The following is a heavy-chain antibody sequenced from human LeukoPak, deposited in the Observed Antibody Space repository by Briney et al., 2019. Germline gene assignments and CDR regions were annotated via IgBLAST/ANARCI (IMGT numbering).Heavy chain of an antibody. CDR3: ARVLMNYYGSGSYYTFYY. D-gene: IGHD3-10*01. Sequence: SETLSLTCTVSGGSISSHYWSWIRQPPGKGLEWVGYIYYSGSTNYNPSLKSRVTISVDSSKNQFSLKLSSVTAADTAVYYCARVLMNYYGSGSYYTFYYWGQGTLVTVSS. CDR1: GGSISSHY. J-gene: IGHJ4*02. CDR2: IYYSGST. V-gene: IGHV4-59*11.